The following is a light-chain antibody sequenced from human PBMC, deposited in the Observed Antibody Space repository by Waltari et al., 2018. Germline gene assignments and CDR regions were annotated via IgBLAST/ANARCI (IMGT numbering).Light chain of an antibody. CDR3: QHYLILPVT. CDR1: QRVSRA. J-gene: IGKJ1*01. V-gene: IGKV3-20*01. Sequence: EIVLTQSPGTLSLSLGERATVSCRASQRVSRALAWYQQKPGQAPRPLIYGASTRATGIPDRFSGSGCETDFSLTISKLEPDDFAVYYCQHYLILPVTFGQGTTVEI. CDR2: GAS.